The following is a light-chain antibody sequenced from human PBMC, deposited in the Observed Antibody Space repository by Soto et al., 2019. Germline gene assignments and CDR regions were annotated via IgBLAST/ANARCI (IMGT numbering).Light chain of an antibody. CDR3: QQYNSYSLT. Sequence: DIQMTQSPSTLSASVGDRVTITCRASQSISSWLAWYQQKPGKAPKLQIYDASSLESGVPTRFSGSGSGTEVTLTSSSLQPDDFATNYCQQYNSYSLTCGQETKVEIK. CDR1: QSISSW. V-gene: IGKV1-5*01. J-gene: IGKJ1*01. CDR2: DAS.